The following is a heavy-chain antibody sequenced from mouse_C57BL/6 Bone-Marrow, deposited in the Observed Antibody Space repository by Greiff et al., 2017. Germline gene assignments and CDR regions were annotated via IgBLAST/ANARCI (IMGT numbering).Heavy chain of an antibody. V-gene: IGHV1-64*01. CDR3: ARRGQLRLQGWFAY. D-gene: IGHD3-2*02. Sequence: QVQLQQPGAELVKPGASVKLSCKASGYTFTSYWMHWVKQRPGQGLEWIGMIHPNSGSTNYNEKFKSKATLTVDKSSSTAYMQLSSLTSEDSAVYYCARRGQLRLQGWFAYWGQGTLVTVSA. CDR1: GYTFTSYW. CDR2: IHPNSGST. J-gene: IGHJ3*01.